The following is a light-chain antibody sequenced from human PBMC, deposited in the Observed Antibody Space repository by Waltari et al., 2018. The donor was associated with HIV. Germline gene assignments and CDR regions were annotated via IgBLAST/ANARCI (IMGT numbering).Light chain of an antibody. J-gene: IGKJ1*01. Sequence: DIQMTQSPSTLSASVGDRVTITCRASQSISNWLAWYQQKPGKAPKLLIYKASSLESGVPSRFSGSGSGTEYTLTISILQPDDFATYYCQEYSGYFRTFGQGTKVEIK. CDR2: KAS. CDR1: QSISNW. CDR3: QEYSGYFRT. V-gene: IGKV1-5*03.